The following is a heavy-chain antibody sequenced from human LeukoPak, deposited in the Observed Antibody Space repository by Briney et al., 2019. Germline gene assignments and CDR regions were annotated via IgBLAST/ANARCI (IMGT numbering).Heavy chain of an antibody. CDR2: IVQSGST. D-gene: IGHD3/OR15-3a*01. Sequence: SETLSLTCAVFGGSFSGSSWSWIRQPPGKGLEWIGDIVQSGSTNYNPSLKRRVTISVDTSKNQFSLRLSSVTAADTAVYYCARESGGTGHWGQGTLVTVSS. J-gene: IGHJ4*02. CDR1: GGSFSGSS. V-gene: IGHV4-34*12. CDR3: ARESGGTGH.